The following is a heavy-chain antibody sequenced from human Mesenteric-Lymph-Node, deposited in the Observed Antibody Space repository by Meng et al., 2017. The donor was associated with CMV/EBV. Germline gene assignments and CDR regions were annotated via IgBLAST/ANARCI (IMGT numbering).Heavy chain of an antibody. V-gene: IGHV6-1*01. D-gene: IGHD2-2*01. CDR2: TFYRSKWNR. Sequence: SNIAAWNWIRKSPSRGLEWLGRTFYRSKWNREYAQSVKGRITINPDTSKNQFSLKLSSVTAADTAVYYCARLVENSDIVVVPGFDPWGQGTLVTVSS. CDR1: SNIAA. CDR3: ARLVENSDIVVVPGFDP. J-gene: IGHJ5*02.